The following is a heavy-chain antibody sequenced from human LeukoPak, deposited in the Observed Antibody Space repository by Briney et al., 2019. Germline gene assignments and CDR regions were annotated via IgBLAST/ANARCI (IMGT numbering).Heavy chain of an antibody. V-gene: IGHV4-4*07. D-gene: IGHD4-17*01. CDR2: MYVSVSS. J-gene: IGHJ4*02. CDR1: GGPIYSYF. CDR3: AREGPYNGDYSVDH. Sequence: SETLSLTCTDSGGPIYSYFFSWVRQPAGKGLEWIGRMYVSVSSNYNPSLKSRATMSIDRSKNQFSLTLTSVTAADTAMYYCAREGPYNGDYSVDHWGQGTLVTVSS.